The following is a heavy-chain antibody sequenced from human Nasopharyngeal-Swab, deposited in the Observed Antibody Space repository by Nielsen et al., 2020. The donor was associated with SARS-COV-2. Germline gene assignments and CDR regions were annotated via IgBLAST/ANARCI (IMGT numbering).Heavy chain of an antibody. J-gene: IGHJ4*02. Sequence: SETLSLTCNVSGGPISSYHWSWIRQTPGRGLEWLGYVYYTGTISYNPSLKSRVTISIDTSESQFSLSLTSVTAADTAVYYCAERGGGHWGQGILVTVSS. CDR2: VYYTGTI. CDR1: GGPISSYH. V-gene: IGHV4-59*01. CDR3: AERGGGH. D-gene: IGHD3-16*01.